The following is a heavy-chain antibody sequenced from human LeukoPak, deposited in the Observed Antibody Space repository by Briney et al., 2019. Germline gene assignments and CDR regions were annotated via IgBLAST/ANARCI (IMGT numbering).Heavy chain of an antibody. V-gene: IGHV1-2*06. CDR3: ARGYYGSGSYSWFDP. D-gene: IGHD3-10*01. CDR2: INPNSGGT. J-gene: IGHJ5*02. Sequence: ASVKVSCKASGYTFTGYYTHWVRQAPGQGLEWMGRINPNSGGTNYAQKFQGRVTMTRDTSISTAYMELSRLRSDDTAVCYCARGYYGSGSYSWFDPWGQGALVTVSS. CDR1: GYTFTGYY.